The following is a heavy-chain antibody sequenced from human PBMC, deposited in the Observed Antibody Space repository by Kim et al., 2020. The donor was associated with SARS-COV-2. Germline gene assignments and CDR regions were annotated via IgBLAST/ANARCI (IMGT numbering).Heavy chain of an antibody. CDR3: ARETSGDFDY. Sequence: STYYNPPLTSRVTISVDTSKNQFSLRLSAVTAADTAVYYCARETSGDFDYWGQGTLVTVSS. J-gene: IGHJ4*02. CDR2: ST. D-gene: IGHD6-25*01. V-gene: IGHV4-31*02.